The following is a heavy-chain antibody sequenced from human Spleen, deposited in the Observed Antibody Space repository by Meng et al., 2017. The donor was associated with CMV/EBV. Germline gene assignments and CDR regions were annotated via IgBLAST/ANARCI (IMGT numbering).Heavy chain of an antibody. J-gene: IGHJ5*01. V-gene: IGHV4-31*02. CDR3: ARGLATASFWFDS. Sequence: VSGVSISGDGFYWSWLRQHPGRGLEWLGSTYHSGNTDYHPSLKSRLTMSVDTSKNQFSLSLSAVTAAETAVYYCARGLATASFWFDSWGQGTLVTVSS. CDR1: GVSISGDGFY. CDR2: TYHSGNT. D-gene: IGHD6-13*01.